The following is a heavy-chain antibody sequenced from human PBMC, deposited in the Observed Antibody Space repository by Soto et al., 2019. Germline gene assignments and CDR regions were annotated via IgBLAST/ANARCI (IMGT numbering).Heavy chain of an antibody. CDR3: ARIKSGNSYGSIIDF. CDR1: GGSINNFH. J-gene: IGHJ4*02. CDR2: VFYSGRT. D-gene: IGHD5-18*01. Sequence: QVHLQESGPGLVKPSETLALTCSVSGGSINNFHWSWIRQPPGKGLEWIGFVFYSGRTTYNPSLQSRVTISVDTSHSHFSLKVRSVTAADTATYYCARIKSGNSYGSIIDFWGQGKLVTVSS. V-gene: IGHV4-59*01.